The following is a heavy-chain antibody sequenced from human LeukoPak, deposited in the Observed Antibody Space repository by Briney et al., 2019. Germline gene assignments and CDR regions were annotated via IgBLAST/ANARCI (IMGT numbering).Heavy chain of an antibody. CDR2: ISPSGNT. V-gene: IGHV4-34*01. Sequence: PSETLSLTCAVYGGSFTIYSWTWIRQPPGKSLEWVGEISPSGNTQYNPSLKSRVTISLDASKSQFYLKLNSVTAADTAVYYCARKRMRYYYDSSGYYQPNDYWGQGTLVTVSS. CDR1: GGSFTIYS. CDR3: ARKRMRYYYDSSGYYQPNDY. D-gene: IGHD3-22*01. J-gene: IGHJ4*02.